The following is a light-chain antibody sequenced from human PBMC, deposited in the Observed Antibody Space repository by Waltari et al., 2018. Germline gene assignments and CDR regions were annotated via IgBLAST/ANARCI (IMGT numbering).Light chain of an antibody. CDR1: SGHSSYD. CDR2: LNSDGSH. J-gene: IGLJ2*01. Sequence: QVVLTQSPSASASLGASVKLTCTLSSGHSSYDVAWHQQQAEKGPRYLMKLNSDGSHNKGDGIPDRFSGSSSGAGRYLTISGLQSEDEADYYCQTWDSAVVFGGGTKLTVL. V-gene: IGLV4-69*01. CDR3: QTWDSAVV.